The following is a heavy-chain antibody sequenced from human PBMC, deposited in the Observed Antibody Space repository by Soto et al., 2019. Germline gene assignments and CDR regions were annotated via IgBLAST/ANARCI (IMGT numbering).Heavy chain of an antibody. J-gene: IGHJ4*02. CDR2: IYHSGST. V-gene: IGHV4-38-2*01. CDR3: ASKKHLVSPDDY. CDR1: GYSISSGYY. Sequence: KPSETLSLTCAVSGYSISSGYYWGWIRQPPGKGLEWIGSIYHSGSTYYNPSLKSRVTISVDTSKNHFSLKLTSVTAADTAVYYCASKKHLVSPDDYWGQGTLVTVSS.